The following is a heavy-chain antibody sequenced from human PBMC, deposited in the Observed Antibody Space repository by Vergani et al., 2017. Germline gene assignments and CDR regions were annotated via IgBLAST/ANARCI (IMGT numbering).Heavy chain of an antibody. CDR3: ARLAMVRGVTNYYYGMDV. Sequence: EVQLVQSGAEVKKPGESLRISCKGSGYSFTSYWISWVRQMPGKGLEWMGRIDPSDSYTNYSPSFQGHVTISADKSISTAYLQWSSLKASDTAMYYCARLAMVRGVTNYYYGMDVWGQGTTVTVSS. V-gene: IGHV5-10-1*01. D-gene: IGHD3-10*01. J-gene: IGHJ6*02. CDR2: IDPSDSYT. CDR1: GYSFTSYW.